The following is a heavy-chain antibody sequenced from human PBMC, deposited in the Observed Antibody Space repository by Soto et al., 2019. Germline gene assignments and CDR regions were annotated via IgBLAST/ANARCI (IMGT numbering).Heavy chain of an antibody. D-gene: IGHD3-3*01. CDR1: GFSFSNYG. Sequence: EVQLLESGGGLEQQGGSLRLSCATSGFSFSNYGMNWVRQAPGKGLEWVSGITKTGRSTFIADSVRGRFTISRDNLKNIMYLQMNSLRVDDTALYYCTKDAEAYDFAFDKWGQGTMGTVTS. CDR3: TKDAEAYDFAFDK. CDR2: ITKTGRST. V-gene: IGHV3-23*01. J-gene: IGHJ3*02.